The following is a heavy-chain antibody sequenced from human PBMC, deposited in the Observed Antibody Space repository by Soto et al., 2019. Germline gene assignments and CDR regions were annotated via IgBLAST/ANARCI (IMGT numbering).Heavy chain of an antibody. V-gene: IGHV2-5*02. Sequence: QITLKESGPTLLKPTQTLTLTCTFSGFSLTTTGVSVSWIRQPPGKALEWLALLKWDDDKRYSLSLSSRLSVTKDTSKNQVVLTMTNVDPVDTATYYCAHGRGWLCDWWGQGTLVTVSS. J-gene: IGHJ4*02. CDR2: LKWDDDK. D-gene: IGHD6-19*01. CDR3: AHGRGWLCDW. CDR1: GFSLTTTGVS.